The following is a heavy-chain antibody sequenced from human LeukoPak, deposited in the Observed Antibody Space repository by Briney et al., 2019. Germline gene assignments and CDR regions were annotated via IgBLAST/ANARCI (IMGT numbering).Heavy chain of an antibody. V-gene: IGHV3-21*01. D-gene: IGHD6-13*01. Sequence: GGSLRLSCAASGFTFSSYSMNWVRQAPGKGLEWVSSISSSSSYIYYADSVKGRFTISRDNVKNSLYLQMNSLRAEDTAVYYCARVRGSSGDDAFDIWGQGTMVTVSS. CDR3: ARVRGSSGDDAFDI. CDR2: ISSSSSYI. J-gene: IGHJ3*02. CDR1: GFTFSSYS.